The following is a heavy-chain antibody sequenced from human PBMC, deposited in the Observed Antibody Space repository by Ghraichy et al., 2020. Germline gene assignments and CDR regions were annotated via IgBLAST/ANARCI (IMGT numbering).Heavy chain of an antibody. CDR3: AHNDYYDSSGYYPN. CDR1: GFSLSTSGVG. D-gene: IGHD3-22*01. J-gene: IGHJ4*02. CDR2: IYWDDDK. V-gene: IGHV2-5*02. Sequence: SGPTLVKPTQTLTLTCTFSGFSLSTSGVGVGWIRQPPGKALEWLALIYWDDDKRYSPSLKSRLTITKDTSKNQVVLTMTNMDPVDTATYYCAHNDYYDSSGYYPNWGQGTLVTVSS.